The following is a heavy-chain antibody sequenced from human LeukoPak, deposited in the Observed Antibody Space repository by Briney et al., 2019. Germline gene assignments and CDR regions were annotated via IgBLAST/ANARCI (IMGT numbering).Heavy chain of an antibody. D-gene: IGHD5-24*01. CDR3: AAWTDRGYNF. CDR2: INPEGSQT. J-gene: IGHJ4*02. CDR1: GFSFRSSW. V-gene: IGHV3-7*01. Sequence: GGSLRLSCAASGFSFRSSWMNWVLQAPGKGLQWVANINPEGSQTRFVDSVMGRFTMSKDNVKNSLYLQMNSLRVEDTAVFYCAAWTDRGYNFWGQGTVVTVSS.